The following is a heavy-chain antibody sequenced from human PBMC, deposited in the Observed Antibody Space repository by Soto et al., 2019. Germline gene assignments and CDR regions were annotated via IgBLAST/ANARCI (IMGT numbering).Heavy chain of an antibody. CDR3: ARWVEMATGTGCDP. Sequence: QVQLQESGPGLVKPSQTLSLTGTVSAGSISSGGYYWSWIRQHPGKGLEWIGYIYYSGSTYYNPSLQSRVTISVDPSRNQFSLTLSSVTAADTAVYYGARWVEMATGTGCDPWGQGTLVTVSS. J-gene: IGHJ5*02. V-gene: IGHV4-31*03. D-gene: IGHD5-12*01. CDR2: IYYSGST. CDR1: AGSISSGGYY.